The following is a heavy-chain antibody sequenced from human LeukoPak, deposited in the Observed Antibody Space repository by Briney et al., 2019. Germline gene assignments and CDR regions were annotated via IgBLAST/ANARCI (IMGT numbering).Heavy chain of an antibody. CDR2: ISGSGGST. Sequence: GGSLRLSCVASGYTFSSFSISWVRQAPGKGLEWVSTISGSGGSTYYADSVKGRFTISRDNSKNTLCLQMNSLRAEDTAVYYCAKDGRCSGGSCYSSTDYWGQGTLVTVSS. CDR1: GYTFSSFS. D-gene: IGHD2-15*01. V-gene: IGHV3-23*01. J-gene: IGHJ4*02. CDR3: AKDGRCSGGSCYSSTDY.